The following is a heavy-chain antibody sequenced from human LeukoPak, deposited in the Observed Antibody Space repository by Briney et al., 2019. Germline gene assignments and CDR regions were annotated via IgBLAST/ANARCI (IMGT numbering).Heavy chain of an antibody. V-gene: IGHV1-69*13. CDR2: IIPIFGTA. Sequence: SVKVSCKASGGTFSSYAISWVRQAPGQGLEWMGGIIPIFGTANYAQKFQGRVTITAGESTSTAYMELSSLRSEDTAVYYCARANQAGITMVRGVITYYYYYMDVWGKGTTVTVSS. CDR1: GGTFSSYA. CDR3: ARANQAGITMVRGVITYYYYYMDV. J-gene: IGHJ6*03. D-gene: IGHD3-10*01.